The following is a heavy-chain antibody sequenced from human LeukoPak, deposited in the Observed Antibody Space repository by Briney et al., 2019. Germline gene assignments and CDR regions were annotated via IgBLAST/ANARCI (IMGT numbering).Heavy chain of an antibody. D-gene: IGHD5-12*01. CDR3: VKDLSYESDP. V-gene: IGHV3-48*03. Sequence: PGGSLRLSCAGSGFTFSGYEMNWVRQAPGKGPEWVSYISSSGKTKFYADSVKGRFTISRDNAKNSLYLQMSSLRAEDTAVYYCVKDLSYESDPWGQGTLVTVSS. J-gene: IGHJ5*02. CDR2: ISSSGKTK. CDR1: GFTFSGYE.